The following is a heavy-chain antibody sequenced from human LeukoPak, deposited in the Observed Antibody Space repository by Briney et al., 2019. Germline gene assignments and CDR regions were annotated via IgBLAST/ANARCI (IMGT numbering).Heavy chain of an antibody. CDR1: GFTFSSYA. D-gene: IGHD3-16*01. Sequence: GGSLRLSCAASGFTFSSYAMSWVREAPARGLEWVSSLRGNGDTFYADSVKGRFTLSRDDSRNTVYFQLNNLRVEDTAIYYCARASWVSSTDAVRWGQGTLVTVSS. V-gene: IGHV3-23*01. J-gene: IGHJ4*02. CDR2: LRGNGDT. CDR3: ARASWVSSTDAVR.